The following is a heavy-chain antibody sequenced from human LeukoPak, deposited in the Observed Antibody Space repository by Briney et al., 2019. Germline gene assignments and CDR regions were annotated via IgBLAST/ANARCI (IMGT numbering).Heavy chain of an antibody. CDR1: GFTLSSYG. V-gene: IGHV3-30*02. J-gene: IGHJ4*02. CDR3: AKPSPGPLGNYFDY. Sequence: TGGSLRLSCAASGFTLSSYGMYWVRQAPGRGLEWVAYMQSDGINKYYADSVKGRFTISRDNSKNTLYLQMNSLRGEYTAVYFCAKPSPGPLGNYFDYWGQGTLVTVPS. D-gene: IGHD3-10*01. CDR2: MQSDGINK.